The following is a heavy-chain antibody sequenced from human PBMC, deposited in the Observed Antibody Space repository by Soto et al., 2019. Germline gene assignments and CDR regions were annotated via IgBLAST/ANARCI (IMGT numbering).Heavy chain of an antibody. J-gene: IGHJ4*02. V-gene: IGHV4-59*01. Sequence: PSETLSLTCXVSGDSISSYYWSWIRQPPGKGLEWIGYIYYSGSTNYNPSLKSRVTISVDTSKNQFSLKLSSVTAADTAVYYCARAPRGNYGYPSYFDYWGQGTLVTVSS. D-gene: IGHD3-10*01. CDR2: IYYSGST. CDR1: GDSISSYY. CDR3: ARAPRGNYGYPSYFDY.